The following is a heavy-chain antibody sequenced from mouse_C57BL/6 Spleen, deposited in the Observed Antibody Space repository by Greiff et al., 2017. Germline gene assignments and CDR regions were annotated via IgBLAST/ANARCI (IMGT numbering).Heavy chain of an antibody. CDR3: TRGDRHLGSMDY. V-gene: IGHV5-17*01. CDR2: ISSGSSTL. Sequence: EVKLMESGGGLVKPGGSLKLSCAASGFTFSDYGMHWVRQAPEKGLEWVAYISSGSSTLYYADTVKGRFTISRDNAKNTLFLQMTSLRSEDTAMYYCTRGDRHLGSMDYWGQGTSVTVSS. CDR1: GFTFSDYG. J-gene: IGHJ4*01. D-gene: IGHD1-2*01.